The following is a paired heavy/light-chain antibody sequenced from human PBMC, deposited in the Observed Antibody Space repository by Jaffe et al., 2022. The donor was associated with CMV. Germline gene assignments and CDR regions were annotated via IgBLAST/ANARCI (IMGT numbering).Light chain of an antibody. CDR3: GTWDSSLSAWV. V-gene: IGLV1-51*02. CDR2: ENN. J-gene: IGLJ3*02. CDR1: SSNIGNNY. Sequence: QSVLTQPPSVSAAPGQKVTISCSGRSSNIGNNYVSWYQHLPGTAPKLLIFENNKRPSGIPDRFSASKSGTSATLGITGLQTGDEADYYCGTWDSSLSAWVFGGGTKLTVL.
Heavy chain of an antibody. J-gene: IGHJ6*03. V-gene: IGHV1-69*09. CDR1: GGTFSSYA. Sequence: QVQLVQSGAEVKKPGSSVKVSCKASGGTFSSYAISWVRQAPGQGLEWMGRIIPIVGKTNYAQKFQGRVTITADTSTTTAYMELSGLTSEDTAVYYCARVYPSIAAPREVWGFYYFYHMDVWGKGTTVTVSS. D-gene: IGHD6-6*01. CDR3: ARVYPSIAAPREVWGFYYFYHMDV. CDR2: IIPIVGKT.